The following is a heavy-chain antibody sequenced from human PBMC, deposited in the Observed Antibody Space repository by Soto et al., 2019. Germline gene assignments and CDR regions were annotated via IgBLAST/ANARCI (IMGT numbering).Heavy chain of an antibody. V-gene: IGHV3-74*03. J-gene: IGHJ4*02. D-gene: IGHD4-17*01. CDR2: IYSDGSAT. CDR1: GFTFSSYG. Sequence: GGSLRLSCAASGFTFSSYGMHWVRQTPEKGLVWVARIYSDGSATTYADSVKGRFTIFRDNSKNTLYLQMNSLRADDTAVYYCARGNYGGFDYWGQGTLVTVSS. CDR3: ARGNYGGFDY.